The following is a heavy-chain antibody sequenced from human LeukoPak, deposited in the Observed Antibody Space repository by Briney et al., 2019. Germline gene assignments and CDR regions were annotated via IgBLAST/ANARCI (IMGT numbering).Heavy chain of an antibody. J-gene: IGHJ3*02. Sequence: PSGTLSLTCAVSGGSISSSNWWSWVRQPPGKGLEWIGEIYHSGSTNYNPSLKSRVTISVDTSKNQFSLKLSSVTAADTAVYYCAKGYYDILTGYYGHLAFDIWGQGTMVTVSS. CDR1: GGSISSSNW. V-gene: IGHV4-4*02. CDR3: AKGYYDILTGYYGHLAFDI. D-gene: IGHD3-9*01. CDR2: IYHSGST.